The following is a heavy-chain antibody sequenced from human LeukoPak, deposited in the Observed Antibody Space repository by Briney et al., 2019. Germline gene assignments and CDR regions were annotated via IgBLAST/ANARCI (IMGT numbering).Heavy chain of an antibody. D-gene: IGHD1-26*01. CDR3: ARDRGELLHTWIDY. Sequence: PGGSLRLSCAAPGFTFSSYGMHWVRQAPGKGLEWVAVIWYDGSNKYYADSVKGRFTISRDNSKNTLYLQMNSLRAEDTAVYYCARDRGELLHTWIDYWGQGTLVTVSS. V-gene: IGHV3-33*01. CDR2: IWYDGSNK. CDR1: GFTFSSYG. J-gene: IGHJ4*02.